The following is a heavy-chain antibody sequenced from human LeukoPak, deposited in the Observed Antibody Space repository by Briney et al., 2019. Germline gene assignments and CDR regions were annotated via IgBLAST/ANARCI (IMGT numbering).Heavy chain of an antibody. CDR1: GFTFSSYA. V-gene: IGHV3-23*01. J-gene: IGHJ4*02. Sequence: GGSLRLSCAASGFTFSSYAMSWVRQAPGKGLEWVSAISGSGGSTYYADSVKGRFTISRDNSKNTLYLQMNSLRPEDTAVYYCAREVRYSGSYEDYWGQGTLVTVSS. CDR3: AREVRYSGSYEDY. CDR2: ISGSGGST. D-gene: IGHD1-26*01.